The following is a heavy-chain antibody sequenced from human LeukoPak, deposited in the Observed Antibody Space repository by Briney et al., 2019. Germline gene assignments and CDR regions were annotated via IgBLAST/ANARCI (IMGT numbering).Heavy chain of an antibody. CDR2: IIPIFGTA. CDR1: GGTFSSYA. D-gene: IGHD4-11*01. V-gene: IGHV1-69*13. Sequence: SVKVSCKASGGTFSSYAISWVRQAPGQGLEWMGGIIPIFGTANYAQKFQGRVAITADESTSTAYMELSSLRSEDTAVYYCALSVVDYSNYFDYWGQGTLVTVSS. CDR3: ALSVVDYSNYFDY. J-gene: IGHJ4*02.